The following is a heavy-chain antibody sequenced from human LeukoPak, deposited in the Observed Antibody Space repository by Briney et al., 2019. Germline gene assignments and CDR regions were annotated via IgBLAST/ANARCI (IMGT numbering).Heavy chain of an antibody. J-gene: IGHJ4*02. CDR1: GFTFSSYA. Sequence: PGGSLRLSCAASGFTFSSYAMHWVRQAPGKGLEWLSHISTGSSVIYYADSVKGRFTISRDNARKSLYLQMNSLRADDTAVYYCARDLRVGDYWGRGTLVTVSS. V-gene: IGHV3-48*04. D-gene: IGHD3-10*01. CDR3: ARDLRVGDY. CDR2: ISTGSSVI.